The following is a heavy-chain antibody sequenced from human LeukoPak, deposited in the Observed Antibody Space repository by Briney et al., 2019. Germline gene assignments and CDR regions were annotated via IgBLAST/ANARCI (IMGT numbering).Heavy chain of an antibody. CDR2: ISGNSASI. D-gene: IGHD3-10*01. CDR3: AKEGGSGSYQIS. V-gene: IGHV3-48*01. Sequence: GGSLRLSCAASGLTLSRYDMTWVRQGPGKGLGWVSYISGNSASIYYADSVKGRFTISRDNAKNSLYLQMNSLRAEDTAVYYCAKEGGSGSYQISWGQGTLVTVSS. CDR1: GLTLSRYD. J-gene: IGHJ5*02.